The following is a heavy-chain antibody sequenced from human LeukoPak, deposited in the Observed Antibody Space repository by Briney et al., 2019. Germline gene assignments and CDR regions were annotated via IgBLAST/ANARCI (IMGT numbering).Heavy chain of an antibody. D-gene: IGHD6-19*01. CDR2: IYTSGST. Sequence: PSVTLALTCTVSVGSISLYYSSWIPQPAGKGREWIGRIYTSGSTNYNPSLKSRVTMSVDTSKNQFSLKLSSVTAADTAVYYCARESIAVAGAFDYWGQGTLVTVSS. CDR1: VGSISLYY. V-gene: IGHV4-4*07. J-gene: IGHJ4*02. CDR3: ARESIAVAGAFDY.